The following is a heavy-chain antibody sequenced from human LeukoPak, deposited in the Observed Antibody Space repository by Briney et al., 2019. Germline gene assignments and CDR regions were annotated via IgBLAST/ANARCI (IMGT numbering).Heavy chain of an antibody. CDR3: ARQLGYCSDGSCYFDY. CDR2: ISGSGGST. D-gene: IGHD2-15*01. Sequence: PGGSLRLSCAASGSTFSSYAMSWVRQAPGKGLEWVSAISGSGGSTYYTDSVKGRFTISRDNSKNTPYLQMNSLRAEDTAVYYCARQLGYCSDGSCYFDYWGQGTLVTVSS. V-gene: IGHV3-23*01. CDR1: GSTFSSYA. J-gene: IGHJ4*02.